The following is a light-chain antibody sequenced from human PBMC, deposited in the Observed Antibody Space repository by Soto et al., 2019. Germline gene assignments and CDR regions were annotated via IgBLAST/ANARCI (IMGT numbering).Light chain of an antibody. CDR3: QQYGSSGT. CDR2: GVS. Sequence: EIVMTQSPGTLSLSPGERATLSCRASQSVSNNYLAWYQQKPGQAPRLLIYGVSNRATGIPDRFSGSGSGTDLTLTISRLEPEDFAVYYCQQYGSSGTFGQGTKV. CDR1: QSVSNNY. J-gene: IGKJ1*01. V-gene: IGKV3-20*01.